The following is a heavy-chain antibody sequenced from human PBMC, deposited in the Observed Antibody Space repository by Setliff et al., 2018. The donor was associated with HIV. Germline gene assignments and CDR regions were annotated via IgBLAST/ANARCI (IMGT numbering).Heavy chain of an antibody. Sequence: ASVKVSCKASGYTFTSYAMNWVRQAPGQGLEWMGWINTNTGNPTYAQGFIGRFVFSLDTSVSTAYLQISSLKSEDTAVYYCARSVRFLEWLSHYYYYYYMDVWGKGTTVTVSS. J-gene: IGHJ6*03. CDR2: INTNTGNP. D-gene: IGHD3-3*01. CDR3: ARSVRFLEWLSHYYYYYYMDV. V-gene: IGHV7-4-1*02. CDR1: GYTFTSYA.